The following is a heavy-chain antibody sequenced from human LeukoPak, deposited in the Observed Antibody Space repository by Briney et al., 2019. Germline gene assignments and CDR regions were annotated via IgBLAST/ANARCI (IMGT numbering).Heavy chain of an antibody. CDR2: IYYSGST. CDR1: GGSVSSSPYY. Sequence: PSGTLSLTCTVSGGSVSSSPYYWGWIRQPPGKGLEWIGSIYYSGSTYYNPSLESRITISVDTSKNQFSLKLTSVTAADTAVYYCASNIIAAAGDKQLKRWFDPWGQEPWSPSPQ. CDR3: ASNIIAAAGDKQLKRWFDP. V-gene: IGHV4-39*01. J-gene: IGHJ5*02. D-gene: IGHD6-13*01.